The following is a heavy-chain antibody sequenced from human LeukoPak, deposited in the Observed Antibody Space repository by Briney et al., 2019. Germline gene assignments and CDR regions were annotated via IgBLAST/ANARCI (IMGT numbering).Heavy chain of an antibody. CDR3: ARESTSVGLFRRGFDI. V-gene: IGHV3-64*01. CDR1: GFTFSSYA. Sequence: GGSLRLSCAASGFTFSSYAMHWVRQAPGKGLECVSAINSNGGSTYYANSVKGRFTISRDNSKNTLYLQMGSLRAEDMAVYYCARESTSVGLFRRGFDIWGQGTLVTVSS. CDR2: INSNGGST. J-gene: IGHJ3*02. D-gene: IGHD3/OR15-3a*01.